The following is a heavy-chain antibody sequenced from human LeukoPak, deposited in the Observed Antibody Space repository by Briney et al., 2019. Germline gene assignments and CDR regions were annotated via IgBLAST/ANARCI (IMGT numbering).Heavy chain of an antibody. J-gene: IGHJ4*02. CDR1: GGSISSSSYY. CDR3: ARQCSSSFLYYFDY. CDR2: IYYSGST. V-gene: IGHV4-39*01. D-gene: IGHD6-6*01. Sequence: PSETLSLTCTVSGGSISSSSYYWGWIRQPPGKGLEWIGSIYYSGSTYYNPSLKSRVTISVDTSKNQFSLKLSSVTAADTAVYYCARQCSSSFLYYFDYWGQGTLVTVSS.